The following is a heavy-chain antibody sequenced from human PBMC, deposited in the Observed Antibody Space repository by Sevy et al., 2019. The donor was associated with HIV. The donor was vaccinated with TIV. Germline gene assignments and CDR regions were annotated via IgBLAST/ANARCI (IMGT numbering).Heavy chain of an antibody. D-gene: IGHD2-2*01. CDR3: ARRTGQLLLNRYYYYGMDV. CDR2: IKQDGSEK. CDR1: GFTLSSYW. V-gene: IGHV3-7*03. J-gene: IGHJ6*02. Sequence: GGSLRLSCAASGFTLSSYWMSWVRQAPGKGLEWVANIKQDGSEKYYVDSVKGRFTISRDNAKNSLYLQMNSLRAEDTAVYYCARRTGQLLLNRYYYYGMDVWGQGTTVTVSS.